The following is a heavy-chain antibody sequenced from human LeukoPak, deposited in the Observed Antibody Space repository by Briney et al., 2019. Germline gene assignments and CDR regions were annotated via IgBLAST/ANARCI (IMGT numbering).Heavy chain of an antibody. CDR2: INHNGNVN. D-gene: IGHD3-16*01. CDR1: GFTFSSYA. J-gene: IGHJ6*02. Sequence: GGSLRLSCAASGFTFSSYAMNWARQAPGKGLEWVASINHNGNVNYYVESVKGRFTISRDNAKNSLYLQMSNLRAEDTAVYFCARGGGLDVWGQGATVTVSS. V-gene: IGHV3-7*03. CDR3: ARGGGLDV.